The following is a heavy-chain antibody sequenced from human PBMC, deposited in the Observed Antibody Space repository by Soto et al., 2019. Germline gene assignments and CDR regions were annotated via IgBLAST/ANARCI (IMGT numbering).Heavy chain of an antibody. J-gene: IGHJ4*02. V-gene: IGHV3-30*03. D-gene: IGHD3-16*01. CDR2: ILYDGSKK. CDR3: VRDLALMADY. CDR1: GFNLNTYD. Sequence: GGSLRLSCVGSGFNLNTYDIYWVRQAPGKGLQWVAQILYDGSKKHYADSVSGRFTITRDNSKNTVYLQMDRLRVDDTAMYYCVRDLALMADYWGQGTLVTVSS.